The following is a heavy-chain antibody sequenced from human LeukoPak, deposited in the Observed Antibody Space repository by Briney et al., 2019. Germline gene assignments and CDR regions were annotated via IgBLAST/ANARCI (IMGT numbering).Heavy chain of an antibody. CDR1: GYTFTSYG. CDR3: ASGGSSSWYGGY. J-gene: IGHJ4*02. D-gene: IGHD6-13*01. CDR2: ISAYNGNT. Sequence: ASVKVSCKASGYTFTSYGISWVRQAPGQGLEWMGWISAYNGNTNYAQKLQGRVTITTDESTSTAYMELSSLRSEDTAVYYCASGGSSSWYGGYWGQGTLVTVSS. V-gene: IGHV1-18*01.